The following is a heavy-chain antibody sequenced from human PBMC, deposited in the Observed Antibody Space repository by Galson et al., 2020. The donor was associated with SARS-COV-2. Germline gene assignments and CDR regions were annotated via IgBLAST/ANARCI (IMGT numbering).Heavy chain of an antibody. V-gene: IGHV4-34*01. CDR3: ARGRLAVPGYNYYGMDV. J-gene: IGHJ6*02. Sequence: SETLSLTCGVHGDSLSGNFWSWIRHSPGKGLEWIGAINHRGVTNYGPSLKSRVTMSVDTSKKQFSLKLTSVTATDTAVYYCARGRLAVPGYNYYGMDVWGQGTTVTVSS. CDR2: INHRGVT. CDR1: GDSLSGNF. D-gene: IGHD6-19*01.